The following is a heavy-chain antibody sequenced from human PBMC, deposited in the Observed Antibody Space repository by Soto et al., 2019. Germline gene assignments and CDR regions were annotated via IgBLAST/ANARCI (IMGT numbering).Heavy chain of an antibody. J-gene: IGHJ4*02. CDR2: ITSVGYT. CDR1: GFSFSNYA. D-gene: IGHD4-4*01. V-gene: IGHV3-23*01. CDR3: AKDLIDYSNSYFDY. Sequence: PGGSLRLSCATSGFSFSNYAMSWVRQAPGKGLEWVAAITSVGYTYYVDSLKGRFTISRDNSKNTLFLQMNSLRAEDTAVYYCAKDLIDYSNSYFDYWSQGTLVTVSS.